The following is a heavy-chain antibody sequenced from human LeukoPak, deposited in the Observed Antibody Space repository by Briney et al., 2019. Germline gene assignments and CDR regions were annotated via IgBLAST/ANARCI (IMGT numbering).Heavy chain of an antibody. CDR1: GFTFSSYA. D-gene: IGHD2-15*01. CDR2: ISSGGGST. J-gene: IGHJ4*02. CDR3: AEDYCSGGACYFFDY. V-gene: IGHV3-23*01. Sequence: GGSLRLSCAASGFTFSSYAMSWVRQAPGKGLEWVSTISSGGGSTYYADSVKGRFTISRDDSKNTLYLQLNSLRAEDTAAYYCAEDYCSGGACYFFDYWGQGTLVTVSS.